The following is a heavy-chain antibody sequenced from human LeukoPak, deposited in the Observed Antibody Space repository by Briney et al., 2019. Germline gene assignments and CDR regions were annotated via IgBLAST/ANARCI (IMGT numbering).Heavy chain of an antibody. V-gene: IGHV3-74*01. D-gene: IGHD4-17*01. CDR3: ARDPKYGDLDY. J-gene: IGHJ4*02. CDR1: GVTVSGYW. CDR2: INSDGSST. Sequence: PGGSLRLSCAALGVTVSGYWMNWVRQAPGKGLVWLARINSDGSSTSHADSGKGRFTISRDNAKNILYLQMNSLRVDDTAVYYCARDPKYGDLDYWGQGTLVTVSS.